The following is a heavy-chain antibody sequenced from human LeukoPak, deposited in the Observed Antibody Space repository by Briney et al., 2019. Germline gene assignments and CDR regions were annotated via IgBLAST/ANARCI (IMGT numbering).Heavy chain of an antibody. CDR2: INWNGGST. CDR1: GFTFDDYG. Sequence: RTGGSLRLSCAASGFTFDDYGMSWVRQAPGKGLEWVSGINWNGGSTGYADSVKGRFTISRDNAKNSLYLQMNSLRADDAAVYYCARAPVTSCRGAFCYPFDIWGQGTLVTVSS. D-gene: IGHD2-15*01. CDR3: ARAPVTSCRGAFCYPFDI. J-gene: IGHJ4*02. V-gene: IGHV3-20*04.